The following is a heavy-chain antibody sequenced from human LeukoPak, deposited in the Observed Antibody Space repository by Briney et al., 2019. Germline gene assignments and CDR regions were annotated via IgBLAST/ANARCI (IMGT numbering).Heavy chain of an antibody. J-gene: IGHJ1*01. CDR2: IYYSGST. V-gene: IGHV4-39*01. Sequence: PSETLSLTCTVSGGSISSSNYYWGWIRQPPGKGLEWIGNIYYSGSTYYNPPLKSRVTISVDTSKNQFSLRLSSVTAADTAVYYCARSYCSSTSCYAGGYFQHWGQGTLVTVSS. CDR3: ARSYCSSTSCYAGGYFQH. CDR1: GGSISSSNYY. D-gene: IGHD2-2*01.